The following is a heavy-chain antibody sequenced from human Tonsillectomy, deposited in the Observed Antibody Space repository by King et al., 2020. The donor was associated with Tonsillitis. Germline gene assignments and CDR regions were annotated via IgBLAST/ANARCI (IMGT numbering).Heavy chain of an antibody. Sequence: VQLVESGGGLVQPGRSLRLSCAASGFTFDDYAMHWVRQAPGKGLEWVSSISYNSDSIGYADSVKGRFTISRENAKNSLYLQMNSLRAEETALYYCTKGSGSYLALGFDYWGQGTLVTVSS. CDR3: TKGSGSYLALGFDY. D-gene: IGHD1-26*01. V-gene: IGHV3-9*01. CDR2: ISYNSDSI. J-gene: IGHJ4*02. CDR1: GFTFDDYA.